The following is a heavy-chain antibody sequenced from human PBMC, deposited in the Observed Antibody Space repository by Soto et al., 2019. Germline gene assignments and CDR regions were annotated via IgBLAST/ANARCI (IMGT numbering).Heavy chain of an antibody. D-gene: IGHD2-2*01. CDR3: ARVGAYCVSTSCHDY. J-gene: IGHJ4*02. Sequence: QVQLVQSGAEVKKPGASVKVSCKASGYTITNYGISWVRQAPGQGLEWMGWISAYNGNTDYAQKLQGRVTMTTDTYTSTAYMELRSRRSDDTAVYYCARVGAYCVSTSCHDYWGQGTLVTVSS. CDR1: GYTITNYG. CDR2: ISAYNGNT. V-gene: IGHV1-18*01.